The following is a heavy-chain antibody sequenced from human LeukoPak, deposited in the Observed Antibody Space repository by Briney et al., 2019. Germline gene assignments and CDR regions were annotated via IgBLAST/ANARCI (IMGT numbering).Heavy chain of an antibody. CDR3: AREDSSGYLGYNWFDP. J-gene: IGHJ5*02. D-gene: IGHD3-22*01. Sequence: GGSLRLSCAASGFTFSSYGMHWVRQAPGKGLEWVAVIWYDGSNKYYADSVKGRFTISRDNSKNTLYLQMNSLRAEDTAVYYCAREDSSGYLGYNWFDPWGQGTLVTVSS. CDR1: GFTFSSYG. V-gene: IGHV3-33*01. CDR2: IWYDGSNK.